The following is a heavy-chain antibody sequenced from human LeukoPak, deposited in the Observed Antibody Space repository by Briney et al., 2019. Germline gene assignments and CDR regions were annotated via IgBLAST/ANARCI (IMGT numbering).Heavy chain of an antibody. Sequence: ASVKVSCKTSGYTFTGYYMHWVRQAPGQGLEWMGWINPISADTNSAQKFQGRVTMTRDTSISTAYMELTRLRSDDTAVHYCARDRAGSYNSYYFDYWGQGALVTVSS. CDR2: INPISADT. D-gene: IGHD5-24*01. V-gene: IGHV1-2*02. CDR1: GYTFTGYY. CDR3: ARDRAGSYNSYYFDY. J-gene: IGHJ4*02.